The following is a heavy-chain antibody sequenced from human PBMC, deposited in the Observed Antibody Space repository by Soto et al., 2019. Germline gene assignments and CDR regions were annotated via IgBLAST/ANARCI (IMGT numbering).Heavy chain of an antibody. D-gene: IGHD5-12*01. Sequence: QVQLQESGPGLVKPSQTLSLTCTVSGGSISSGGYYWSWIRQHPGKGLEWIGYIYYSGSTYYNPSLKSRVTKSVDASNNQFSLKLSSVTAADTAVYYCARGHSDYPYDYWGQGTLVTVSS. J-gene: IGHJ4*02. CDR2: IYYSGST. CDR1: GGSISSGGYY. V-gene: IGHV4-31*03. CDR3: ARGHSDYPYDY.